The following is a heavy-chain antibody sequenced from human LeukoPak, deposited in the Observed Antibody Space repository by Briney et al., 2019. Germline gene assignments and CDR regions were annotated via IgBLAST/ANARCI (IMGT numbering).Heavy chain of an antibody. Sequence: GASVKVSCKASGYTFTGYYMHWVRQAPGQGLEWMGWIIPIFGTANYAQKFQGRVTITADKSTSTAYMELSSLRSEDTAVYYCARAGLGYGDKSHDYWGQGTLVTVSS. V-gene: IGHV1-69*06. D-gene: IGHD4-17*01. CDR2: IIPIFGTA. CDR3: ARAGLGYGDKSHDY. CDR1: GYTFTGYY. J-gene: IGHJ4*02.